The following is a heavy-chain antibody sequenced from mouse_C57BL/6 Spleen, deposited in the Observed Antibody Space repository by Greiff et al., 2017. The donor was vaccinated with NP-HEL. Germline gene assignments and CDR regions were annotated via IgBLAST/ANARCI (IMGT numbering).Heavy chain of an antibody. J-gene: IGHJ4*01. CDR3: ARFFNPWGAMDY. CDR2: INPNNGGT. V-gene: IGHV1-22*01. Sequence: EVQLQQSGPELVKPGASVKMSCKASGYTFTDYNMHWVKQSHGKSLEWIGYINPNNGGTSYNQKFKGKAKLTVNKSSSTAYMELRSLTSEDAAVYYCARFFNPWGAMDYWGQGTSVTVSS. CDR1: GYTFTDYN.